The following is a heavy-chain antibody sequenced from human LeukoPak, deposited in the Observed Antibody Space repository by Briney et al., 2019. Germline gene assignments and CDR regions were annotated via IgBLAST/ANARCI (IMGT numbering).Heavy chain of an antibody. CDR3: ARHKSSGWYVYVLDY. CDR1: GGSISSYY. CDR2: IYYSGST. V-gene: IGHV4-59*08. J-gene: IGHJ4*02. D-gene: IGHD6-19*01. Sequence: PSETLSLTCTVSGGSISSYYWSWIRQPPGKGLEWIGYIYYSGSTNYNSSLKSRVTISVDTSKNQFSLKLSSVTAADTAVYYCARHKSSGWYVYVLDYWGQGTLVTVSS.